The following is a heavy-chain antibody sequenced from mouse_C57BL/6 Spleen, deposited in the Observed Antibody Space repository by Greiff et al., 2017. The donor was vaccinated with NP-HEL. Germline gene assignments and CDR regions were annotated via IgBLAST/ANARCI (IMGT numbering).Heavy chain of an antibody. V-gene: IGHV1-74*01. Sequence: QVQLQQPGAELVKPGASVKVSCKASGYTFTSYWMHWVKQRPGQGLEWIGRIHPSDSDTNYNQKFKGKATLTVDKSSSPAYMQLSSLTSEDSAVYYCAISGYDYDVGFAYWGQGTLVTVSA. J-gene: IGHJ3*01. D-gene: IGHD2-4*01. CDR2: IHPSDSDT. CDR3: AISGYDYDVGFAY. CDR1: GYTFTSYW.